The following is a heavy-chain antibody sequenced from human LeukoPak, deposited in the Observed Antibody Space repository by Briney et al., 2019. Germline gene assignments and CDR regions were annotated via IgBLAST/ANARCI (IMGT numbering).Heavy chain of an antibody. CDR1: GFTLDDFG. V-gene: IGHV3-20*04. J-gene: IGHJ6*03. Sequence: PGGALRLSCAVSGFTLDDFGMNWVRQAPGKGLEWVSGINWDGVSTGYADSVKGRFTISRDNAKNSLYLQMNSLRVEDTALYYCARSAYYSYMDVWGKGTTVTVSS. CDR3: ARSAYYSYMDV. CDR2: INWDGVST. D-gene: IGHD6-25*01.